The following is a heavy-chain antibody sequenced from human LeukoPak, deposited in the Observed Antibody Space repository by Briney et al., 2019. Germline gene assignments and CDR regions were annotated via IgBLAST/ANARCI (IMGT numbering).Heavy chain of an antibody. CDR1: GFTFSSYA. CDR2: INHSGST. V-gene: IGHV4-34*08. CDR3: CSYGLDAFDI. Sequence: GSLRLSCAASGFTFSSYAMSWIRQPPGKGLEWIGEINHSGSTNYNPSLKSRVTISVDTSKNQFSLKLSSVTAADTAVYYCCSYGLDAFDIWGQGTMVTVSS. J-gene: IGHJ3*02. D-gene: IGHD2-15*01.